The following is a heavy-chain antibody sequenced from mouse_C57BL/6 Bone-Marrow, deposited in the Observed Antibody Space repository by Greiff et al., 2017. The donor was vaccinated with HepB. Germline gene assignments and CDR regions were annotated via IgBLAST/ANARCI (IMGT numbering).Heavy chain of an antibody. Sequence: VQLQQSGAELVRPGASVKLSCTASGFNIKDDYMHWVKQRPEQGLEWIGWIDPENGDTEYASKFKGKATLTVDTSSSTAYMQLSSLTSEDSAVYYCARPVVGGDFDYWGQGTTLTVSS. D-gene: IGHD1-1*01. V-gene: IGHV14-4*01. CDR3: ARPVVGGDFDY. CDR1: GFNIKDDY. J-gene: IGHJ2*01. CDR2: IDPENGDT.